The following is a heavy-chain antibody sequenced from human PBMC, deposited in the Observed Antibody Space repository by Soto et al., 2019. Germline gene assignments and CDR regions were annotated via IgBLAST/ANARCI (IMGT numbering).Heavy chain of an antibody. V-gene: IGHV3-48*01. CDR2: ISSSSSTI. CDR1: GFTFSSYS. Sequence: PGGSLRLSCAASGFTFSSYSMNWVRQAPGKGLEWVSYISSSSSTIYYADSVKGRFTISRDNAKNSLYLQMNSLRAEDTAVYYCARDLGCSGGSCWNLRAFDIWGQGTMVTVSS. CDR3: ARDLGCSGGSCWNLRAFDI. J-gene: IGHJ3*02. D-gene: IGHD2-15*01.